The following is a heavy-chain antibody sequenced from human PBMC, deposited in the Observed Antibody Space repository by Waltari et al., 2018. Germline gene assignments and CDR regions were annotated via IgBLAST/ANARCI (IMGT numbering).Heavy chain of an antibody. CDR1: GFTFSSYS. V-gene: IGHV3-21*01. D-gene: IGHD7-27*01. CDR3: ARDPAGGTKLGAFDI. Sequence: EVQLVESGGGLVKPGGSLRLSCAASGFTFSSYSMNWVRQAPGKGLEWVSSISSSSSYKYYADSVKGRFTISRDNAKNSLYLQMNSLRAEDTAVYYCARDPAGGTKLGAFDIWGQGTMVTVSS. J-gene: IGHJ3*02. CDR2: ISSSSSYK.